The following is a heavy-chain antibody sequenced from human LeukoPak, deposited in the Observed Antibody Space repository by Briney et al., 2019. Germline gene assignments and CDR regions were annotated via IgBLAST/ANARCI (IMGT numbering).Heavy chain of an antibody. J-gene: IGHJ4*02. D-gene: IGHD1-26*01. CDR3: ARDNSGSHRY. V-gene: IGHV3-66*02. Sequence: GGSLRLSCAASGFTFSNAWMSWVRQAPGKGLEWVSVIYSGGSTYYADSVKGRFTISRDNSKNTLYLQMNSLRAEDTAVYYCARDNSGSHRYWGQGTLVTVSS. CDR1: GFTFSNAW. CDR2: IYSGGST.